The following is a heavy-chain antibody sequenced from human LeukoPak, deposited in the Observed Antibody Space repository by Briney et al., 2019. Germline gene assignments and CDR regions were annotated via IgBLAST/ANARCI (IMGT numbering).Heavy chain of an antibody. D-gene: IGHD3-3*01. CDR1: GGSISSSSYY. V-gene: IGHV4-61*05. CDR2: IYYSGST. Sequence: KSSETLSLTCTVSGGSISSSSYYWSWIRQPPGKGLEWIGYIYYSGSTNYNPSLKSRVTISVDTSKNQFSLKLSSVTAADTAVYYCARQGYDFWSGYANFDYWGQGTLITVSS. J-gene: IGHJ4*02. CDR3: ARQGYDFWSGYANFDY.